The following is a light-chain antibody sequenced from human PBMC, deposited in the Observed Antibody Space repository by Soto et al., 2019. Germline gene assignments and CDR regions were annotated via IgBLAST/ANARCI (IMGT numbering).Light chain of an antibody. Sequence: EIVLTQSPSTLSFSPWERSTLSFMASQSVSSYLAWYQQKPGQPPRLLIYEASNRATGIPARFSGNGSGSDFTLTISSLEPEDSAVYYCQQRSSWLWTFGQGTKVDIK. V-gene: IGKV3-11*01. CDR1: QSVSSY. CDR2: EAS. CDR3: QQRSSWLWT. J-gene: IGKJ1*01.